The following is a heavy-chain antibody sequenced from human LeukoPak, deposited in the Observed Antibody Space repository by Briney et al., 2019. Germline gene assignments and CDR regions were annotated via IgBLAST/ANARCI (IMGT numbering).Heavy chain of an antibody. V-gene: IGHV3-30*02. Sequence: GGALRLSCAASGVTFSGSGMHWVRQAPGKGLEWVAFIRNDGTNKYYAESVKGRFTISRDNSKNTLYLQMNSLRAEDTAVYYCAKGTSYNWNDGWFDPWGNGILVTVSS. CDR3: AKGTSYNWNDGWFDP. CDR2: IRNDGTNK. J-gene: IGHJ5*02. CDR1: GVTFSGSG. D-gene: IGHD1-20*01.